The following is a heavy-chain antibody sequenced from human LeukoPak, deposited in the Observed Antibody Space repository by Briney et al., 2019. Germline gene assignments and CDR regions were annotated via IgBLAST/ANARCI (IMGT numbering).Heavy chain of an antibody. V-gene: IGHV1-46*01. CDR2: INPSGGST. Sequence: ASVKVSCKASGYTFTSYYMHWVRQAPGQGLEWMGIINPSGGSTSYAQKSQGRVTMTRDTSTSTVYMELSSLRSEDTAVYYCARGSYGSGSYLVKDGDYWGQGTLVTVSS. CDR3: ARGSYGSGSYLVKDGDY. D-gene: IGHD3-10*01. J-gene: IGHJ4*02. CDR1: GYTFTSYY.